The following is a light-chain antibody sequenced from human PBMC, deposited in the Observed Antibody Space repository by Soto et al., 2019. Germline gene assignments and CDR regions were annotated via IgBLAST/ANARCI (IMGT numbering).Light chain of an antibody. CDR1: SSDVGGYNY. CDR3: SSYTTRGTVV. V-gene: IGLV2-14*01. J-gene: IGLJ2*01. CDR2: DVY. Sequence: QSALTQPASVSGSPGQSITISCTGTSSDVGGYNYVSWFQQHPGKAPNLMIYDVYRRPSGVSYRFSGSKSGNTASLTISGLQAEDEADYYCSSYTTRGTVVFGGGTKVTVL.